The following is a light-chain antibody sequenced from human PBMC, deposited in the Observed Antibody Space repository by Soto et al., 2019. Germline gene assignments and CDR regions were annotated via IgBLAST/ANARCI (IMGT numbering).Light chain of an antibody. V-gene: IGKV1-39*01. CDR3: QQSYSSPWT. J-gene: IGKJ1*01. Sequence: DIQMTQSPSSLSASVGDRVTITCRASQSISNYLAWYQQKPGKAPKLLIYAASSLQSGVPSTFSGSGSGTDFTLTIRSLQPDDFATYYCQQSYSSPWTFGQGTKVEIK. CDR1: QSISNY. CDR2: AAS.